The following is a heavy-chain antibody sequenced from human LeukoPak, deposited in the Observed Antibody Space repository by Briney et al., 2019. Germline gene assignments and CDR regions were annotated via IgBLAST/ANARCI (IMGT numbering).Heavy chain of an antibody. CDR2: INSGSTTI. J-gene: IGHJ2*01. Sequence: PGGTLRLYCAASGFTFSGYSMKWVRQAPGKRWKGDFYINSGSTTIYSADYVKVSFTIYRDNAKNSLFLHMNSLKAAATALYSCARSRTSNRNLDLRGRGTLVTVSS. D-gene: IGHD3/OR15-3a*01. CDR3: ARSRTSNRNLDL. CDR1: GFTFSGYS. V-gene: IGHV3-48*01.